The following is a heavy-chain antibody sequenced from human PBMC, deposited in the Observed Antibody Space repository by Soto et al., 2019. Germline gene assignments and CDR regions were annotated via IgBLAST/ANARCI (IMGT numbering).Heavy chain of an antibody. J-gene: IGHJ4*02. V-gene: IGHV4-30-4*01. CDR1: GGSISSGDYY. CDR2: IYYSGST. Sequence: TLSLTCTVSGGSISSGDYYWSWIRQPPGKGLEWIGYIYYSGSTYYNPSLKSRVNIALDTSKNQFSLKLNSVTAADTAVYYCARDTHIYFGIDYWGQGTLVTVSS. D-gene: IGHD2-2*02. CDR3: ARDTHIYFGIDY.